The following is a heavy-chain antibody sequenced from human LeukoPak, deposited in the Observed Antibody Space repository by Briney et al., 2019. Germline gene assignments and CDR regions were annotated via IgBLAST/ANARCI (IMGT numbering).Heavy chain of an antibody. CDR2: IVVGSGNT. CDR3: AADSGSYSDYYYGMDV. J-gene: IGHJ6*02. CDR1: GFTFTSSA. V-gene: IGHV1-58*01. Sequence: SVKVSCKASGFTFTSSAVQWVRQARGQRLEWIGWIVVGSGNTNYAQKFQERVTITRDMSTSTAYTELSSLRSEDTAVYYCAADSGSYSDYYYGMDVWGQGTTVTVSS. D-gene: IGHD1-26*01.